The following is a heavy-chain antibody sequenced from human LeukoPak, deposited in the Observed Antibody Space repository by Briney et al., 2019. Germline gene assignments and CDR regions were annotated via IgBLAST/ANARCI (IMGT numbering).Heavy chain of an antibody. D-gene: IGHD3-22*01. V-gene: IGHV3-11*04. Sequence: GRSLTLSRAASGFTFSDYYMSWIRQAPGKGLEWVSYISSSGSTIYYADSVKGRFTISRDNAKNSLYLQMNSLRAEDTAVYYCARGDRNYYNSSAKWDAFDIWGQGTMVTVSS. J-gene: IGHJ3*02. CDR3: ARGDRNYYNSSAKWDAFDI. CDR2: ISSSGSTI. CDR1: GFTFSDYY.